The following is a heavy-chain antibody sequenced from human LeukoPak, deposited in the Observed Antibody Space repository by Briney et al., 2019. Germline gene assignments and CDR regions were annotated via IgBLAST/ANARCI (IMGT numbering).Heavy chain of an antibody. V-gene: IGHV7-4-1*02. D-gene: IGHD2-21*02. CDR3: ARQVGTASSHDFGH. CDR2: INTYTRNP. J-gene: IGHJ4*01. Sequence: GASVKVSCKASGYTFTTYVLNWVRQAPGQGFEWMGFINTYTRNPTYAQAFTERFVFSLDTSVSTAYLQISNLKAEDTAVYYCARQVGTASSHDFGHWGHGTLVTVSS. CDR1: GYTFTTYV.